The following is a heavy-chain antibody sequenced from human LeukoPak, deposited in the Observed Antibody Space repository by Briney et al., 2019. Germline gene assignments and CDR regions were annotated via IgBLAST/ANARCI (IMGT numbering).Heavy chain of an antibody. CDR2: MNPNSGNT. V-gene: IGHV1-8*01. CDR1: GYTFTSYD. CDR3: AAVDPGIVGATNDY. D-gene: IGHD1-26*01. Sequence: ASVKVSCKASGYTFTSYDINWVRQATGQGLEWMGWMNPNSGNTGYAQKFQGRVTMTRNTSISTAYMELSSLRSEDTAVYYCAAVDPGIVGATNDYWGQGTLVTVSS. J-gene: IGHJ4*02.